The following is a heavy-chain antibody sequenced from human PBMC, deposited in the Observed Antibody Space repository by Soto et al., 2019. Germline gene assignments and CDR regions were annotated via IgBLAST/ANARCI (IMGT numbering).Heavy chain of an antibody. V-gene: IGHV3-30*03. J-gene: IGHJ4*02. Sequence: QVQLVESGGGVVQPGSSLRLSCEASGFTFSMYGMHWVRQAPGKGLEWVGVIYSDGSHQYYGASVKGRFTISRDNSNKMVYLQMTGLRLDDSALYYCARDRRVIPDADMDYWGQGVLVTVSS. CDR1: GFTFSMYG. D-gene: IGHD2-21*01. CDR2: IYSDGSHQ. CDR3: ARDRRVIPDADMDY.